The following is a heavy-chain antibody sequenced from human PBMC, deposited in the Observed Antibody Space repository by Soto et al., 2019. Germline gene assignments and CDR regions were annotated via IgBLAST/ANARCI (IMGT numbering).Heavy chain of an antibody. D-gene: IGHD3-10*01. CDR1: GGSISSSSYY. J-gene: IGHJ5*02. V-gene: IGHV4-39*01. CDR3: ARRRTRSTMVRGVVGVHNWFDP. Sequence: PSETLSLTCTVSGGSISSSSYYWGWIRQPPGKGLEWIGSIYYSGSTYYNPSLKSRVTISVDTSKNQFSLKLSSVTAADTAVYYCARRRTRSTMVRGVVGVHNWFDPWGQGTLVTVSS. CDR2: IYYSGST.